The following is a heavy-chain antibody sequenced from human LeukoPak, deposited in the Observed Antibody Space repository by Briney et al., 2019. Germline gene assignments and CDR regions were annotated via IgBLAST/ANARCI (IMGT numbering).Heavy chain of an antibody. J-gene: IGHJ4*02. D-gene: IGHD3-22*01. CDR1: GGSFSGYY. CDR2: IYYSGST. Sequence: PSETLSLTCAVYGGSFSGYYWSWIRQHPGKGLEWIGYIYYSGSTYYNPSLKSRVTISVDTSKNQFSLKLSSVTAADTAVYYCARLYRYYYDSSGYPFDYWGQGTLVTVSS. CDR3: ARLYRYYYDSSGYPFDY. V-gene: IGHV4-31*11.